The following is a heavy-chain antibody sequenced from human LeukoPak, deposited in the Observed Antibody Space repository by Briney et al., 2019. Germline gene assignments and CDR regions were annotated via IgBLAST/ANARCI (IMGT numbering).Heavy chain of an antibody. D-gene: IGHD3-10*01. CDR2: INVDGRTT. Sequence: GGSLRLSCAASGFTFSSYWMHWVRQAPGKGLVWVSRINVDGRTTSYVDSVKGRFTISRDNAKNTLYLQMNSLRAEDTAVYYCAKDPLWFGELSGWFDPWGQGTLVTVSS. V-gene: IGHV3-74*01. J-gene: IGHJ5*02. CDR3: AKDPLWFGELSGWFDP. CDR1: GFTFSSYW.